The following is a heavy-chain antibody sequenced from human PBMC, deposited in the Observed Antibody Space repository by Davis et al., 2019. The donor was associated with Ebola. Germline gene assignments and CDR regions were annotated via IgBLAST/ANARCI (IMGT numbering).Heavy chain of an antibody. V-gene: IGHV3-7*01. CDR2: IKQDGSEK. D-gene: IGHD6-13*01. CDR1: GFTFSSYW. CDR3: ARKLVSSSWYVYFDY. Sequence: GESLKISCAASGFTFSSYWMSWVRQAPGKGLEWVANIKQDGSEKYYVDSVKGRFTISRDNAKNSLYLQMNSLRAEDTAVYYCARKLVSSSWYVYFDYWGQGTLVTVSS. J-gene: IGHJ4*02.